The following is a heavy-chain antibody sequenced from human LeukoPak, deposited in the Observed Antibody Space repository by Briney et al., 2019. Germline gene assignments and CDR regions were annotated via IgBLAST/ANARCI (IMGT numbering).Heavy chain of an antibody. CDR3: ARDGRYCSSTSCYPYYYYYMDV. V-gene: IGHV4-39*07. CDR1: GGSISSSSYY. J-gene: IGHJ6*03. Sequence: SETLSLTCTVSGGSISSSSYYWGWIRQPPGKGLEWIGSIYYSGSTYYNPSLKSRVTISVDTSKNQFSLKLSSVTAADTAVYYCARDGRYCSSTSCYPYYYYYMDVWGKGTTVTVSS. D-gene: IGHD2-2*01. CDR2: IYYSGST.